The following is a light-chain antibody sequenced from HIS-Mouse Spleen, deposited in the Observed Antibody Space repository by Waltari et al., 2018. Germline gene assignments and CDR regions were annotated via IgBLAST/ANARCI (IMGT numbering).Light chain of an antibody. CDR2: DAS. CDR3: QQRSNWPIT. J-gene: IGKJ5*01. CDR1: QSVSSY. Sequence: EIVLTQSPATLSLSPGERATLSCRASQSVSSYLAWYQQKPGQAPRLLIYDASNRATGIPDRFSGRGAGTDFTLTISSLEPEDFAVYYCQQRSNWPITFGQGKRLEIK. V-gene: IGKV3-11*01.